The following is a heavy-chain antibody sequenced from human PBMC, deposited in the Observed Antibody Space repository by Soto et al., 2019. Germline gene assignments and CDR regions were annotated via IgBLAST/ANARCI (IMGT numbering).Heavy chain of an antibody. D-gene: IGHD6-13*01. Sequence: ASVKVSCKASGYTFTGYYMHWVRQAPGQGLEWMGWINPNSGGTNYAQKFQGRVTMTRDTSISTAYMELSRLRSVDTAVYYCARDRFSSPNWFDPWAQGTLFTGSP. V-gene: IGHV1-2*02. J-gene: IGHJ5*02. CDR2: INPNSGGT. CDR1: GYTFTGYY. CDR3: ARDRFSSPNWFDP.